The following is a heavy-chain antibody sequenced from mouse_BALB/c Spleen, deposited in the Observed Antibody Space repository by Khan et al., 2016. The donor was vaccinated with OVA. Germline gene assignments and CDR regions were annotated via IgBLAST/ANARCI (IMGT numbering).Heavy chain of an antibody. J-gene: IGHJ3*01. Sequence: VQLKQSGPELMKPGASVKISCKASGYSFTSYFIHWVKESHGKSLEWIGYIDPFSGGTTYNQKFKGKATLTVDKSSSTAYIHLSNLTSEDSAVYYCTRHGYVAWFTYWGQGTLVTVSA. CDR1: GYSFTSYF. CDR2: IDPFSGGT. D-gene: IGHD2-2*01. CDR3: TRHGYVAWFTY. V-gene: IGHV1S135*01.